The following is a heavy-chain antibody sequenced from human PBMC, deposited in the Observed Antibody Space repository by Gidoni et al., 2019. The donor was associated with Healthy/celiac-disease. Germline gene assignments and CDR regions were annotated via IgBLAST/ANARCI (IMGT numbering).Heavy chain of an antibody. CDR2: ISWNSGSI. CDR1: GITCDDYA. CDR3: AKDTDHQLVSIFQH. V-gene: IGHV3-9*01. D-gene: IGHD6-6*01. Sequence: EVQVVESGGGWVQPGRSMRLSSAASGITCDDYAMHWVRQAPGKGLAWVSGISWNSGSIGYADSVKGRFTISRDNAKNSLYLQMNSLRADDTALYYCAKDTDHQLVSIFQHWGQGTLVTVSS. J-gene: IGHJ1*01.